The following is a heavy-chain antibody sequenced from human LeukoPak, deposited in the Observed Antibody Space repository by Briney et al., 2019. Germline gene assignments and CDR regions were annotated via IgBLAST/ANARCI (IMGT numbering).Heavy chain of an antibody. CDR1: GFTFSELC. CDR3: ATDHYRSGYDWGDY. CDR2: FDPEDGKT. V-gene: IGHV1-24*01. Sequence: ASVTVSCKVSGFTFSELCIYWVRQAPGKGLEWMGGFDPEDGKTIYAQRFQGRVTVTEDTSTDTAYMVLSSLRSDDTAVYYCATDHYRSGYDWGDYWGQGTLITVSS. D-gene: IGHD5-12*01. J-gene: IGHJ4*02.